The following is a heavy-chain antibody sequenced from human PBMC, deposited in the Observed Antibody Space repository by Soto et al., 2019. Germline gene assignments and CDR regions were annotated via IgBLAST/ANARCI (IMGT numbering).Heavy chain of an antibody. J-gene: IGHJ5*02. CDR2: IYHRGNT. D-gene: IGHD3-16*01. V-gene: IGHV4-30-4*01. CDR1: GGSLSDGDYF. CDR3: ARGQGVLGP. Sequence: PSETLSLTCSVSGGSLSDGDYFWSWIRQPPGKGLEWIGHIYHRGNTYTNPSLKSRLTISVDTSKNHFSLKLSSVTAADRAVYFCARGQGVLGPWGQGTLVTVSS.